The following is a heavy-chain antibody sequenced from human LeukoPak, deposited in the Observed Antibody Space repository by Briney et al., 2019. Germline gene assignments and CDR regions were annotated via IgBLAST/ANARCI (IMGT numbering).Heavy chain of an antibody. D-gene: IGHD2-15*01. CDR2: IYYSGST. CDR3: ARSDTYCSGGSCPPNTFDALDI. V-gene: IGHV4-59*02. CDR1: GGSVSSYY. Sequence: SETLSLTCTVSGGSVSSYYWSWIRQPPGKGLEWIGYIYYSGSTNYNPSLKSRVTISIDTSKNQFSLKLSSVTAADTAVYYCARSDTYCSGGSCPPNTFDALDIWGQGTMVTVSS. J-gene: IGHJ3*02.